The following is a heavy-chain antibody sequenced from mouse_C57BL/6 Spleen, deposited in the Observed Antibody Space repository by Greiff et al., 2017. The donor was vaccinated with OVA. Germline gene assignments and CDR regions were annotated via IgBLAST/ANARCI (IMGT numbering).Heavy chain of an antibody. D-gene: IGHD3-2*01. CDR3: TGDSAPALDRGYAMDY. V-gene: IGHV5-9-1*02. CDR2: ISSGGDYI. Sequence: EVKLMESGEGLVKPGGSLKLSCAASGFTFSSYAMSWVRQTPEKRLEWVAYISSGGDYIYYTDTVKGRFTISRDNARNTIYLQMSSLKSEDTAMYYCTGDSAPALDRGYAMDYWGQGTSVTVSS. CDR1: GFTFSSYA. J-gene: IGHJ4*01.